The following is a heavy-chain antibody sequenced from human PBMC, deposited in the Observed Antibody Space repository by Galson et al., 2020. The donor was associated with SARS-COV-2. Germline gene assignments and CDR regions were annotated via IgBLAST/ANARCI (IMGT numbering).Heavy chain of an antibody. CDR3: ARDMVVTPGGGDY. J-gene: IGHJ4*02. CDR2: IYHSGNT. D-gene: IGHD2-21*02. Sequence: SETLSLTCAVSGYSISSGYYWGWIRQPPGKGLEWIGSIYHSGNTYYNPSLKSRVTISVDTSKNQFSLNLNSVTAADTAVYYCARDMVVTPGGGDYGGQGTLVPVPS. CDR1: GYSISSGYY. V-gene: IGHV4-38-2*02.